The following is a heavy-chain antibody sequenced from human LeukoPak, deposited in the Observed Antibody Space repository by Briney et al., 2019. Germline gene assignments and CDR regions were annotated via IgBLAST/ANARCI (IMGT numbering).Heavy chain of an antibody. CDR2: IHYSGSS. V-gene: IGHV4-30-4*01. CDR3: VSRADWFDP. Sequence: SQTLSLTCTVSGHSISSGDYYWSWIRQPPGTGLEWIGYIHYSGSSDYNPALKSRVSISVDASKNQFSLKLTSVTAADTAVYFCVSRADWFDPWGPGTLVTVSS. J-gene: IGHJ5*02. CDR1: GHSISSGDYY.